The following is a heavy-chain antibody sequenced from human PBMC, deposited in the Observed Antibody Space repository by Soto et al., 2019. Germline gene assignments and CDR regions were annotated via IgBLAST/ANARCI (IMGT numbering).Heavy chain of an antibody. J-gene: IGHJ4*02. D-gene: IGHD2-8*02. CDR1: GFTSGTFA. V-gene: IGHV3-23*01. CDR3: AKGSVLSAGILDY. CDR2: ISGSGTGGYT. Sequence: GGSLRLSCAASGFTSGTFAMSWVRQAPGKGLEWVSFISGSGTGGYTYYADSVKGRFTISRDTSKNTLYLQMKSLRAEDTAVYYCAKGSVLSAGILDYWGQGTLVTVSS.